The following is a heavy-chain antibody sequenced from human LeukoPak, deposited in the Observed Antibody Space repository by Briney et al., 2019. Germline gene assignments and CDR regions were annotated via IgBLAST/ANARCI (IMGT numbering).Heavy chain of an antibody. J-gene: IGHJ4*02. CDR1: GYTFSSYG. CDR2: ISGYNGNT. V-gene: IGHV1-18*01. D-gene: IGHD6-13*01. CDR3: ARDNYSSSWHFDY. Sequence: ASVKVSCKTSGYTFSSYGISWVRQAPGQGLEWMGWISGYNGNTNYAQKFQGRVTMTTDTSTSTAYMELRSLRSDDTAVYYCARDNYSSSWHFDYWGQGTLVIVSP.